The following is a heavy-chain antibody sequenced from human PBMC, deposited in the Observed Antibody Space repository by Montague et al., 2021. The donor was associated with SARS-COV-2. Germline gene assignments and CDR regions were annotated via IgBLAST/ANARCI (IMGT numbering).Heavy chain of an antibody. D-gene: IGHD3-10*01. V-gene: IGHV4-30-2*01. CDR1: GGPVSSGAYS. Sequence: TLSLTCAVSGGPVSSGAYSWTWVRQPPGKGLEWIGYIHHSGDTYYNPSFRSRVTISVERSKNQFSLKLTSVSAADTAVYFCAKSRISMVRGIYDAFDVWGQGTMVTVSS. CDR2: IHHSGDT. CDR3: AKSRISMVRGIYDAFDV. J-gene: IGHJ3*01.